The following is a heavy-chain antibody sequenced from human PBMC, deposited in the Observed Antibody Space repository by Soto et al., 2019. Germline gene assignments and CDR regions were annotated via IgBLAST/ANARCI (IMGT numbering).Heavy chain of an antibody. Sequence: PGGSLRLSCAASGFTFSSYGMHWVRQAPGKGLEWVAVISYDGSNKYYADSVTGRFTISRDNSKNTLYLQMNSLRAEDTPVYYCAKDMGVAVPAVGGMDVWGQGTTVTVSS. J-gene: IGHJ6*02. D-gene: IGHD2-2*01. CDR2: ISYDGSNK. V-gene: IGHV3-30*18. CDR3: AKDMGVAVPAVGGMDV. CDR1: GFTFSSYG.